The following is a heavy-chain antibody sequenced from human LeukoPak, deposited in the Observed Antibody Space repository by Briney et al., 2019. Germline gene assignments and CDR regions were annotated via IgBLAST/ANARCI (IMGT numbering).Heavy chain of an antibody. J-gene: IGHJ3*02. CDR2: ISGSGGST. Sequence: PGGSLRLSCAASGFTFSSYAMSWVRQAPGKGLEWVSAISGSGGSTYYADSVKGRFTISRDNSKNTLYLQMNSLRAEDTAVYYCAKADATVVTPGYAFDIWGQGTMVTVSS. CDR3: AKADATVVTPGYAFDI. V-gene: IGHV3-23*01. CDR1: GFTFSSYA. D-gene: IGHD4-23*01.